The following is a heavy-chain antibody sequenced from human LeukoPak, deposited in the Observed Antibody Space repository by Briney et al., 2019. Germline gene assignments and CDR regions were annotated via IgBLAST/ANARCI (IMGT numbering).Heavy chain of an antibody. CDR2: ISNDGRSI. CDR1: GFTFSSYG. J-gene: IGHJ2*01. D-gene: IGHD6-19*01. CDR3: ARDPVTGHWYFDL. Sequence: GRSLRLSCAASGFTFSSYGMHWVRQAPAKGLEWVAVISNDGRSIYYADSVKGRFTISRDNSKNTLYLQVNSLRAEDTAVYYCARDPVTGHWYFDLWGRGTLVTVSS. V-gene: IGHV3-30*03.